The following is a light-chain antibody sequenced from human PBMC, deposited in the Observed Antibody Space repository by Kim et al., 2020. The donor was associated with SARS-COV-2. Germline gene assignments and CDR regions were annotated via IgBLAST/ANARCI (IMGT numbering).Light chain of an antibody. Sequence: QSVLTKPASVSGSPGQSITISCTGTNNDIGAYKYVSWYQQHPGKVPKLIIYDVNNRPSGVSIRFSGSKSGNTASLTISGLQSEDEADYYCCSYTPTSSFVFGGGTQLTFL. CDR3: CSYTPTSSFV. CDR2: DVN. CDR1: NNDIGAYKY. J-gene: IGLJ7*01. V-gene: IGLV2-14*03.